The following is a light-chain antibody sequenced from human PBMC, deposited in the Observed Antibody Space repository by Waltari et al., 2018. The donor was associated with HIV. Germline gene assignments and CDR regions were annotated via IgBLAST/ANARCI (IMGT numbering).Light chain of an antibody. J-gene: IGLJ3*02. CDR2: QDS. Sequence: SSELTPPPSVSVSPGQTASITSSGYQLGDKYACWYQQKQGQSPGLVIYQDSKRPSGIPERFAGSNSGNTATLTISGTQAMDEADYYCQAWDSSTWVFGGGTKLTVL. V-gene: IGLV3-1*01. CDR3: QAWDSSTWV. CDR1: QLGDKY.